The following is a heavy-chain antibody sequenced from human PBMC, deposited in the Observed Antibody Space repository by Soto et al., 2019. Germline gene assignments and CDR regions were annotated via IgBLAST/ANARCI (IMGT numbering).Heavy chain of an antibody. V-gene: IGHV1-18*01. J-gene: IGHJ5*02. CDR2: ISAYNGNT. Sequence: GASVKVAWKASGYTSTSYGISWVRQAPGQGLEWMGWISAYNGNTNYAQKLQGRVTMTTDTSTSTAYMELRSLRSDDTAVYYCARELRVGTYYDISWGQGTLVTVSS. CDR3: ARELRVGTYYDIS. D-gene: IGHD3-9*01. CDR1: GYTSTSYG.